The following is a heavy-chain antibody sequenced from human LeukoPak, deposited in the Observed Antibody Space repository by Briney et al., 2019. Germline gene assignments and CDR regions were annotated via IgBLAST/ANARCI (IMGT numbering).Heavy chain of an antibody. CDR2: IKQDGSEK. CDR3: VRDHSSSSFDY. Sequence: GGSLRLSCAASGFTFTSYWMSWVRQESGKGLEGVANIKQDGSEKYYVDSVKGRFTTSRDNAKNSLYLQMNSLRAEDTAVYYCVRDHSSSSFDYWGQGTLVTVSS. D-gene: IGHD6-6*01. V-gene: IGHV3-7*01. J-gene: IGHJ4*02. CDR1: GFTFTSYW.